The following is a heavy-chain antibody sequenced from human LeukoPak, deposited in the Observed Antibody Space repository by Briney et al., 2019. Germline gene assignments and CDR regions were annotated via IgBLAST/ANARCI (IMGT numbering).Heavy chain of an antibody. J-gene: IGHJ5*02. CDR1: GFTFSSYS. CDR3: ARVQALNWFDP. CDR2: ISSSSSYI. V-gene: IGHV3-21*01. D-gene: IGHD4-11*01. Sequence: GGSLRLSCAASGFTFSSYSMNWVRQAPGKGLEWVSSISSSSSYIYYADSVKGRFTISRDNAKNSLYLQMNSLRAEDTAVYYCARVQALNWFDPWGQGTLVIVSS.